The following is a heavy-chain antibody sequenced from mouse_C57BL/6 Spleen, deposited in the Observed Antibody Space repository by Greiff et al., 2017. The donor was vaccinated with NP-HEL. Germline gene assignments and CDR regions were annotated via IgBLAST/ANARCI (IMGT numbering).Heavy chain of an antibody. Sequence: VQLQQSGAELVRPGASVKLSCTASGFNIKDYCMHWVKQRPEQGLEWIGRIDPEDGDPEYAPKFQGKVTMTAGPSSNTDYLQPSRLPSEDPAVFFCHTRPVPEAATWSQWTLVTDSA. V-gene: IGHV14-1*01. J-gene: IGHJ3*01. CDR2: IDPEDGDP. CDR3: HTRPVPEAAT. CDR1: GFNIKDYC. D-gene: IGHD1-1*01.